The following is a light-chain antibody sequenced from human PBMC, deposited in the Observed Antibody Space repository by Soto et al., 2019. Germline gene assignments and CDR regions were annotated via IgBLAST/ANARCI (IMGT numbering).Light chain of an antibody. Sequence: EIVLTQSPGPMSLSPGDRAPLFCRASQRVSSRYLAWYQQRPGQAPSLLIYGASSRATGIPDRFSGGGSGTDFILTISRLEPEDFAVYYCQYADTFGPGVKVDIK. CDR2: GAS. CDR1: QRVSSRY. V-gene: IGKV3-20*01. J-gene: IGKJ3*01. CDR3: QYADT.